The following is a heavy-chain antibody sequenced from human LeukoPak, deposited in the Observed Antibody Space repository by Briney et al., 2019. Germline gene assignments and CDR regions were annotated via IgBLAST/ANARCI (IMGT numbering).Heavy chain of an antibody. J-gene: IGHJ4*02. CDR2: IKQDGSEK. Sequence: GGSLRLSCAVSGFSFNNYWMSWVRQAPGKGLEWVANIKQDGSEKYYVDSVKGRFSISRDNAKDSLYLQMNSLRAEDTAVYYCARDYDFWSGYLDYWGQGTLVTVSS. V-gene: IGHV3-7*05. CDR3: ARDYDFWSGYLDY. CDR1: GFSFNNYW. D-gene: IGHD3-3*01.